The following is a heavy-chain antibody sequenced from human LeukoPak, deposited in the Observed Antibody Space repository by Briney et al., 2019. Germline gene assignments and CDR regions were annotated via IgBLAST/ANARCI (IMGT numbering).Heavy chain of an antibody. Sequence: PGGSLRLSCAASGFTFSTYSMNWVRQAPGKGLEWVSSISSSSTYIYYADSLKGRFTISRDNAKNSLYLQMNSLRAEDTAVYYCAREDSYYYGSGSYPFDYWGQGTLVTVSS. J-gene: IGHJ4*02. CDR2: ISSSSTYI. D-gene: IGHD3-10*01. CDR3: AREDSYYYGSGSYPFDY. CDR1: GFTFSTYS. V-gene: IGHV3-21*01.